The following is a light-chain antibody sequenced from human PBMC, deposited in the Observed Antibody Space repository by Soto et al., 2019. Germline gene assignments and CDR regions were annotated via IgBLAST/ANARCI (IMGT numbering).Light chain of an antibody. CDR2: GAS. CDR1: QSVSSSY. CDR3: QQYGSYPQT. V-gene: IGKV3-20*01. Sequence: EIVLTQSPGTLSLSPLERTNLSCSSSQSVSSSYLAWYQQKPGQAPRLLIYGASSRATGIPDRFSGSGSGTDFTLTISRLEPEDFAVYYCQQYGSYPQTFGQGTKVDIK. J-gene: IGKJ1*01.